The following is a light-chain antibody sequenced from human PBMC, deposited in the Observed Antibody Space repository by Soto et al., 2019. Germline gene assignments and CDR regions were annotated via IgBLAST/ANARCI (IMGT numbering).Light chain of an antibody. CDR2: ANS. J-gene: IGLJ1*01. Sequence: QSVLTQPPSVSGAPGQRVTISCTGSSSNIGAGYDVHWYQQLPGTAPKLLIYANSIRPSGVPGRFSGSKSGTSASLAITGLQAEDEADYCCQSYDSSLSGYVFGTGTKVTVL. CDR1: SSNIGAGYD. V-gene: IGLV1-40*01. CDR3: QSYDSSLSGYV.